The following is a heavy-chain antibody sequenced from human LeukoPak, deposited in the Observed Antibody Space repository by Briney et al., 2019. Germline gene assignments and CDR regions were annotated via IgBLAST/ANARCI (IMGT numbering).Heavy chain of an antibody. Sequence: GGSLRLSCAASGLTFSSYAMYWVRQAPGKGLEWVSAITGSGGSTYYADSVKGRFTISRDNSKNTLYLQMNSLRAEDTAVYYCVARVVTAATDIPYWGQGTLVTVSS. CDR3: VARVVTAATDIPY. J-gene: IGHJ4*02. V-gene: IGHV3-23*01. D-gene: IGHD2-2*01. CDR2: ITGSGGST. CDR1: GLTFSSYA.